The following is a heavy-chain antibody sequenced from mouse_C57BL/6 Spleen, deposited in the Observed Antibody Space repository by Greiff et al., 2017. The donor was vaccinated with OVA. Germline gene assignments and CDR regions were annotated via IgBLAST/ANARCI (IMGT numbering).Heavy chain of an antibody. J-gene: IGHJ2*01. Sequence: QVQLQQSGPELVKPGASVKISCKASGYAFSSSWMNWVKQRPGKGLEWIGRIYPGDGDTNYNGKFKGKATLTADKSSSTAYMQLSSLTSEDSAVYFCERGSFDYWGQGTTLTVSS. V-gene: IGHV1-82*01. CDR1: GYAFSSSW. CDR2: IYPGDGDT. CDR3: ERGSFDY.